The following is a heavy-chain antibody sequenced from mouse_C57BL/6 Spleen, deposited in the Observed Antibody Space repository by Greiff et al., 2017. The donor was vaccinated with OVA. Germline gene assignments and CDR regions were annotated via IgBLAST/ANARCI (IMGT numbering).Heavy chain of an antibody. Sequence: EVQLQQSGPVLVKPGASVKMSCKASGYTFTDYYMNWVKQSHGKSLEWIGVINPYNGGTSYNQKFKGKATLTVDKSSSTAYMELNSLTSEDSAVYYCARGATVNAMDYWGQGTSVTVSS. J-gene: IGHJ4*01. CDR3: ARGATVNAMDY. CDR2: INPYNGGT. V-gene: IGHV1-19*01. D-gene: IGHD1-1*01. CDR1: GYTFTDYY.